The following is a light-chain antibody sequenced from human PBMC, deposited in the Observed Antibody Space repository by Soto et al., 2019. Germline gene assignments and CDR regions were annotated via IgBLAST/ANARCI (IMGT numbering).Light chain of an antibody. Sequence: QSVLTQPASVSGSPGQSITISCTGTSSDVGGYKYVSWYQQHPGKVPKLMIYEVSNRPSGVSTRFSGSKSGNTASLTISGLQAEDEADYYCSSYTRSSTLVFGGGTKLTVL. CDR3: SSYTRSSTLV. V-gene: IGLV2-14*01. CDR1: SSDVGGYKY. J-gene: IGLJ2*01. CDR2: EVS.